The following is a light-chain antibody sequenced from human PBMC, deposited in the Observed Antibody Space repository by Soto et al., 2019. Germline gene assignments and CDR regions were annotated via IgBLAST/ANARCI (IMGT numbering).Light chain of an antibody. CDR1: SSDIGRYNL. CDR2: EDI. Sequence: QSALTQPASVSGSPGQSITISCTGTSSDIGRYNLVSWYQQHPGKAPKLIIYEDIERPSGVSDRFSGSKSGNTASLTISGLQTEDEADYYCGSYAGGASVGFGGGTKLTVL. CDR3: GSYAGGASVG. J-gene: IGLJ2*01. V-gene: IGLV2-23*01.